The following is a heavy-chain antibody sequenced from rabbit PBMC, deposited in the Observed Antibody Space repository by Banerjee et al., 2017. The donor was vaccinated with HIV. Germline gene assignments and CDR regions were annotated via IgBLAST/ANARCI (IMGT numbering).Heavy chain of an antibody. J-gene: IGHJ4*01. CDR3: ARDLAGVIGWNFGW. Sequence: QWQLGESGGGLVKPGGSLTLPSKAFGFSFTDRDVLSWVRQAPGKGLEWIACINTAIGVPYYANWAKGRFTISRTSSTTVTLQMTSLTAADTATSFCARDLAGVIGWNFGWWGPGTLVTVS. V-gene: IGHV1S45*01. CDR2: INTAIGVP. CDR1: GFSFTDRDV. D-gene: IGHD4-1*01.